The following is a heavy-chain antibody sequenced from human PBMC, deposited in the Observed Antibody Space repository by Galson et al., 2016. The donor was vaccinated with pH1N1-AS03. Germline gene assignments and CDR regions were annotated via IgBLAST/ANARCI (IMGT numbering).Heavy chain of an antibody. D-gene: IGHD4-11*01. CDR1: GGSLSSYY. CDR2: IFYTGST. J-gene: IGHJ6*02. Sequence: SETLSLTCTVSGGSLSSYYWSWIRQSPGKGLEWIGNIFYTGSTNYNPSLRSRVTISVDTSKNQFSLQLTSATAADTAVYYCARDRLTVIGEGWDYGMGVWGQGTTVTVS. CDR3: ARDRLTVIGEGWDYGMGV. V-gene: IGHV4-59*01.